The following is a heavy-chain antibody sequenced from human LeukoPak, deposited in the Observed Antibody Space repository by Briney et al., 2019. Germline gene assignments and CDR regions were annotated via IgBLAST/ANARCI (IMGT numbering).Heavy chain of an antibody. CDR3: ARAGYDYYDSSGFDY. D-gene: IGHD3-22*01. Sequence: GVSLRLSCAASGFTFSSYSMNWFRQAPGNGLECVSYISSSSSTIYYADSVKGRFTIPRDNAKNSLYLQMNSLRAEDTAMYYCARAGYDYYDSSGFDYWGQGTLVTVSS. V-gene: IGHV3-48*01. CDR2: ISSSSSTI. J-gene: IGHJ4*02. CDR1: GFTFSSYS.